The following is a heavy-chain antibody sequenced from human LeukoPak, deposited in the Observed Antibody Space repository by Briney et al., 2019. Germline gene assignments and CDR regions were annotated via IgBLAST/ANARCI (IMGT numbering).Heavy chain of an antibody. CDR2: IYPGDSDT. Sequence: GESLKISCKGPGYSFTNYWIAWVRQIPGEGLEWMGIIYPGDSDTTYSPSFQGQVTISADRSLSTAYLQWSSLKASGTAMYYCARRRNVYYFDYWGQGTLVTVSS. D-gene: IGHD1-1*01. V-gene: IGHV5-51*01. J-gene: IGHJ4*02. CDR1: GYSFTNYW. CDR3: ARRRNVYYFDY.